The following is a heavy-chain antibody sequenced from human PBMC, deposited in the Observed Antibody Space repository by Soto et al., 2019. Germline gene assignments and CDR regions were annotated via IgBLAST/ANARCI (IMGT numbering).Heavy chain of an antibody. CDR2: TFHSGST. CDR3: ARGGWYSRTNTDYYYYMDV. Sequence: SETLSHTCTVSGGSFTSYYWSWIRQPPGKGLEWIGYTFHSGSTNYNPSLKSRVTISVDTSKNQFSLELNSVTAADTAVYYCARGGWYSRTNTDYYYYMDVWGKGTTVTVS. CDR1: GGSFTSYY. J-gene: IGHJ6*03. D-gene: IGHD6-13*01. V-gene: IGHV4-59*01.